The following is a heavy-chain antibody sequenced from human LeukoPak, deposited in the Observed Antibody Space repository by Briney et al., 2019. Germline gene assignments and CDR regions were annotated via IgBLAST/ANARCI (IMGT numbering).Heavy chain of an antibody. Sequence: PSETLSLTCTVSGGSINSYYWSWIRQPPGKGLEWIGYIYYSGSTNYNPSLKSRVTISVDTSKNQFSLKLSSVTAADTAVYYCARVDRYYYYGMDVWGQGTTVTVSS. V-gene: IGHV4-59*01. CDR1: GGSINSYY. CDR2: IYYSGST. CDR3: ARVDRYYYYGMDV. J-gene: IGHJ6*02.